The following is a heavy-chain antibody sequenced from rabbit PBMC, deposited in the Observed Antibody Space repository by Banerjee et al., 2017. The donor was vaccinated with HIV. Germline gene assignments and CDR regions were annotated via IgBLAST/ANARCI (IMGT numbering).Heavy chain of an antibody. V-gene: IGHV1S47*01. D-gene: IGHD1-1*01. CDR3: ARDLPFVGSDYASNL. CDR1: GFDFSSNA. Sequence: QEQLVESGGGLVQPEGSLTLTCKASGFDFSSNAMCWVRQAPGKGLEWIGCINTGSGSAYYASWVISRFTITKTSSTTVTLQMTSLTAADTATYFCARDLPFVGSDYASNLWGPGTLVTVS. CDR2: INTGSGSA. J-gene: IGHJ4*01.